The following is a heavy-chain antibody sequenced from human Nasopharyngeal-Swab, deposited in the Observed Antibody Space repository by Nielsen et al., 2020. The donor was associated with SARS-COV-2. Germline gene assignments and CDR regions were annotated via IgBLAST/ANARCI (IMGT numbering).Heavy chain of an antibody. V-gene: IGHV3-74*01. CDR2: IDNYGSIT. J-gene: IGHJ4*02. D-gene: IGHD4-23*01. CDR3: TRDSGGKYGY. CDR1: GYTFSSYW. Sequence: GESLKISCAASGYTFSSYWMHWVRQAPGKGLVWVSRIDNYGSITDYADSVKGRFTISRDNAKNTLYLQMNSLRGEDTAVYYCTRDSGGKYGYWGQGNLVTVSS.